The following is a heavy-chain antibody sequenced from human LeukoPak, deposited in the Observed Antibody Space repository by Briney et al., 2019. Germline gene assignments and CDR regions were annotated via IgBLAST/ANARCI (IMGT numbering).Heavy chain of an antibody. J-gene: IGHJ5*02. CDR2: IYYSGST. Sequence: SETLSLTCTVPGGSISSYYWSWIRQPPGKGLEWIGYIYYSGSTNYNPSLKSRVTISVDTSKNQFSLKLSSVTAADTAVYYCARVVVNWFDPWGQGTLVTVSS. CDR3: ARVVVNWFDP. CDR1: GGSISSYY. D-gene: IGHD2-15*01. V-gene: IGHV4-59*01.